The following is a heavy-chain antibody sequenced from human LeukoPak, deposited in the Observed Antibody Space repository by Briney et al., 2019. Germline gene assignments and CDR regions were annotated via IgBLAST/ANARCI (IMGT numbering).Heavy chain of an antibody. J-gene: IGHJ4*02. Sequence: ASVKVSCKASGYTFTDYYMHWVRQAPGDGLEWVGRINPNSGGTNYAQKFQGRVTMTRDTSISTAYMELTRLTSDDTAVYYCAKAKTIVGTFGFDYWGQGTLVTVSS. D-gene: IGHD2/OR15-2a*01. CDR1: GYTFTDYY. CDR3: AKAKTIVGTFGFDY. CDR2: INPNSGGT. V-gene: IGHV1-2*06.